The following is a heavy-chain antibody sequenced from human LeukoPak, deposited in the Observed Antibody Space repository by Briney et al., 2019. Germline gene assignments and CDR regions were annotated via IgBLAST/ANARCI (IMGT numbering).Heavy chain of an antibody. CDR3: AKGTVRFLEWSQRGYFDY. CDR2: ISSTVINT. D-gene: IGHD3-3*01. V-gene: IGHV3-23*01. J-gene: IGHJ4*02. Sequence: GGSLRLSCVVSGFTFSNYAMTWVRQAPGKGLEWVSSISSTVINTYNADSVKGRFTISRDNSKNTLYLQMNSLRADDTAIYYCAKGTVRFLEWSQRGYFDYWGQGILVTVSS. CDR1: GFTFSNYA.